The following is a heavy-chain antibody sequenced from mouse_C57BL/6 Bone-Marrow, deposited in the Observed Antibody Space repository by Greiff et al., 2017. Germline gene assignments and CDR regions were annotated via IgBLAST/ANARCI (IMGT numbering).Heavy chain of an antibody. Sequence: EVKLMESGGGLVQPGESLKLSCESNEYEFPSHDMSWVRKTPEKRLELVAAINSDGGSTYYPDTMERRFIISRDNTKKTLYLQMSSLRSEDTALYYCARVSTGTGAMDYWGQGTSVTVSS. J-gene: IGHJ4*01. V-gene: IGHV5-2*01. CDR3: ARVSTGTGAMDY. D-gene: IGHD4-1*01. CDR1: EYEFPSHD. CDR2: INSDGGST.